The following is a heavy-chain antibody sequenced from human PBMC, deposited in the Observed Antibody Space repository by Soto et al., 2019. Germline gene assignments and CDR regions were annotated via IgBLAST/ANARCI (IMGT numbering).Heavy chain of an antibody. CDR3: ARAKHAYGYYDGIDF. CDR2: IGPSSSAI. CDR1: GFTFSSCA. V-gene: IGHV3-48*01. D-gene: IGHD4-17*01. J-gene: IGHJ4*02. Sequence: EVQLVESGGGLVQPGGSLRLSCAASGFTFSSCAMNWVRQAPGKGLEWVSYIGPSSSAIYYADSVKGRFTISRDNGKNSLYLQLNSLRAEDTALYYCARAKHAYGYYDGIDFWGQGTLVTVSS.